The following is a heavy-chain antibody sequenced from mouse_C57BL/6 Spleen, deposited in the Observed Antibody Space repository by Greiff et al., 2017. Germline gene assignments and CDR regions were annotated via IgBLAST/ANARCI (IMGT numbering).Heavy chain of an antibody. CDR2: IYPGSGST. CDR3: ARELGVFDY. D-gene: IGHD4-1*01. J-gene: IGHJ2*01. V-gene: IGHV1-55*01. Sequence: QVQLQQPGAELVKPGASVKMSCKASGYTFTSYWITWVKQRPGQGLEWIGDIYPGSGSTNYNEKFKSKATLTVDRSSSTAYMQLSSLTSEDSAVYYCARELGVFDYWGQGTTLTVSS. CDR1: GYTFTSYW.